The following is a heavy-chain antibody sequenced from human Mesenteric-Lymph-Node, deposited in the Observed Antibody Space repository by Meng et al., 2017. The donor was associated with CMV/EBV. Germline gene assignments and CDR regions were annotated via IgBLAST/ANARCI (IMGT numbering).Heavy chain of an antibody. V-gene: IGHV1-18*01. CDR2: ISAYNGNT. CDR3: ARVHYDILTGYNWFDP. J-gene: IGHJ5*02. CDR1: TFSDYS. Sequence: TFSDYSVSWVRQAPGQGLEWMGWISAYNGNTNYAQKLQGRVTMTTDTSTSTAYMELRSLRSDDTAVYYCARVHYDILTGYNWFDPWGQGTLVTVSS. D-gene: IGHD3-9*01.